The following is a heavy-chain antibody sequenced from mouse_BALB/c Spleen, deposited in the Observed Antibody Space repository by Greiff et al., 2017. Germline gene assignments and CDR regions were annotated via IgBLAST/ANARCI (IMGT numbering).Heavy chain of an antibody. CDR1: GYTFTDYN. D-gene: IGHD4-1*01. CDR2: INPNNGGT. J-gene: IGHJ4*01. Sequence: VQLKQSGPELVKPGASVKIPCKASGYTFTDYNMDWVKQSHGKSLEWIGDINPNNGGTIYNQKFKGKATLTVDKSSSTAYMELRSLTSEDTAVYYCARNWDEGAMDYWGQGTSVTVSS. V-gene: IGHV1-18*01. CDR3: ARNWDEGAMDY.